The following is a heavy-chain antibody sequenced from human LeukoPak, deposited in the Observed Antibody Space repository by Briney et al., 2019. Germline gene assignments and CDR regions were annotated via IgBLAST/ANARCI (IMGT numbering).Heavy chain of an antibody. CDR3: TRGVAPEYFQH. V-gene: IGHV4-59*08. J-gene: IGHJ1*01. CDR2: IYYSGST. CDR1: GGSINDYY. Sequence: SETLSLTCTVSGGSINDYYWSWIRQPPGKGREWIGYIYYSGSTNYNPSLKSRVTISVDTSKNQFSLKLSSVTAADTAVYYCTRGVAPEYFQHWGQGTLVTVSS.